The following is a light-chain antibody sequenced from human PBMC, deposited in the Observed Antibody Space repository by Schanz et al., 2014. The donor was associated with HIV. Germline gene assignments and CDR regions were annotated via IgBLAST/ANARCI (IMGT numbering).Light chain of an antibody. CDR3: QSYDNNLGGSGV. CDR2: GNN. J-gene: IGLJ3*02. V-gene: IGLV1-40*01. Sequence: QSVLTQPPSASGTPGQRVTISCSGGSSNIGGNYVHWYQQLPGTAPKLLIYGNNNRPSGVPDRFSGSKSGTSASLAITGLQAEDEADYYCQSYDNNLGGSGVFGGGTKLTVL. CDR1: SSNIGGNY.